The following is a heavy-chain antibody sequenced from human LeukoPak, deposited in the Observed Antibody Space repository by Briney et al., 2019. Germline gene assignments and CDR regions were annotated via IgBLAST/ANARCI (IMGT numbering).Heavy chain of an antibody. D-gene: IGHD2-15*01. V-gene: IGHV2-5*01. CDR1: GFSLSTRGVG. CDR3: ALNSNLRAFDI. Sequence: SGPTLVKPTQTLTLTCTFSGFSLSTRGVGVGWIRQPPAKALEWLALIYWNDDKRYSPSLKSRLTITKDTSKNQVVLTMTNMDPVDTATYYCALNSNLRAFDIWGQGTMVTVSS. CDR2: IYWNDDK. J-gene: IGHJ3*02.